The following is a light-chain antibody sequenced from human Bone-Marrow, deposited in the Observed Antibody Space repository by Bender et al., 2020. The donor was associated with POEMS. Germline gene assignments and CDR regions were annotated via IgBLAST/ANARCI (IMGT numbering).Light chain of an antibody. CDR1: SSDVGSYNS. V-gene: IGLV2-14*03. J-gene: IGLJ2*01. CDR2: DVS. CDR3: SSYAGTNNFVV. Sequence: QSALTQPASVSGSPGQSITISCAGTSSDVGSYNSVSWYQHHPGNAPKVLIYDVSNRPSGVSNRFSGSKSGNTASLTISGLQAEDEADYYCSSYAGTNNFVVFGGGTKLTVL.